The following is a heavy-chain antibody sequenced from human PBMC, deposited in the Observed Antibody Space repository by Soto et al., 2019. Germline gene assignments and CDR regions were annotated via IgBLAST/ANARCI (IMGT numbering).Heavy chain of an antibody. V-gene: IGHV1-18*01. CDR1: GYTFTSYG. J-gene: IGHJ5*02. Sequence: ASVKVSCTASGYTFTSYGISWVRQAPGQGLEWMGWISAYNGNTNYAQKLQGRVTMTTDTSTSTAYMELRSLRSDDTAVYYCARRIGDYDFWSGYYWFDPWGQGTLVTVSS. D-gene: IGHD3-3*01. CDR2: ISAYNGNT. CDR3: ARRIGDYDFWSGYYWFDP.